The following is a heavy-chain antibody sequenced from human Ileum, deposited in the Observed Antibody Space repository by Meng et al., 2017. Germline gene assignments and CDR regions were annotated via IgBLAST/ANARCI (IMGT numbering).Heavy chain of an antibody. CDR1: GDSFTDYY. V-gene: IGHV4-34*01. CDR2: IHYSGST. D-gene: IGHD1-26*01. J-gene: IGHJ4*02. CDR3: ARRSRGGSYLG. Sequence: QLQLMQWGAGMLKPSETLALTCNVYGDSFTDYYWNWIRQPPGKGLEWIGEIHYSGSTNYNPSLESRVTISEDTSQKQFSLRLSSVTAADTAVYYCARRSRGGSYLGWGQGTLVTVSS.